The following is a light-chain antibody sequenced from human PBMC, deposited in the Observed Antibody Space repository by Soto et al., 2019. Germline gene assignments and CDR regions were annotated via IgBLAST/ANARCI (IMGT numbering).Light chain of an antibody. CDR3: HQRGNWPPIT. CDR1: QSVSSY. J-gene: IGKJ5*01. CDR2: DAS. Sequence: EVVLTQSPATLSLSPGERATLSCRARQSVSSYLAWYQQKPGQAPRLLIYDASNRATGIPVRFSGSGSGTDFTLTITSLEPEDFAVYYCHQRGNWPPITFGHGTRLEI. V-gene: IGKV3-11*01.